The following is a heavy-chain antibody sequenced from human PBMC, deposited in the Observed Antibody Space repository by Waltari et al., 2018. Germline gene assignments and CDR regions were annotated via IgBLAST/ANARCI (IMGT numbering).Heavy chain of an antibody. CDR2: NYYSGST. V-gene: IGHV4-59*01. CDR3: ARGGTAVYDFWSGNAFDY. D-gene: IGHD3-3*01. CDR1: GGSISSSY. Sequence: QVQLQESGPGLVKPSETLSLTCTVSGGSISSSYWSWIRPPPGKGLEWIGYNYYSGSTNYNPSLKSRVTISVDTSKNQFSLKLSSVTAADTAVYYCARGGTAVYDFWSGNAFDYWGQGTLVTVSS. J-gene: IGHJ4*02.